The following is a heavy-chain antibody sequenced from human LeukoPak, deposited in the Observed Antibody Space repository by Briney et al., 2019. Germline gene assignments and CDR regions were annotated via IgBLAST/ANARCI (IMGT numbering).Heavy chain of an antibody. CDR2: IKQDGGEK. J-gene: IGHJ6*02. Sequence: GGSLRLSCAASGFTFSSYWMSWVRQAPGKGLEWVANIKQDGGEKYYVGSVKGRFTISRDNAKNSLYLQMNSLRAEDTALYYCAKDIRTWLQRGDGMDVWGQGTTVTVSS. V-gene: IGHV3-7*03. CDR1: GFTFSSYW. D-gene: IGHD5-24*01. CDR3: AKDIRTWLQRGDGMDV.